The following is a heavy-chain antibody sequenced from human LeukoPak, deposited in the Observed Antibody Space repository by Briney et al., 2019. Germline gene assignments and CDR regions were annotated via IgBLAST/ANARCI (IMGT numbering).Heavy chain of an antibody. CDR3: ARVGAYCSGGSCYHYFDY. CDR2: TNPNSGGT. D-gene: IGHD2-15*01. V-gene: IGHV1-2*06. Sequence: ASVKVSCKASGYTFTGYYMHWVRQAPGQGLEWMGRTNPNSGGTNYAQKFQGRVTMTRDTSISTAYMELSRLRSDDTAVYYCARVGAYCSGGSCYHYFDYWGQGTLVTVSS. CDR1: GYTFTGYY. J-gene: IGHJ4*02.